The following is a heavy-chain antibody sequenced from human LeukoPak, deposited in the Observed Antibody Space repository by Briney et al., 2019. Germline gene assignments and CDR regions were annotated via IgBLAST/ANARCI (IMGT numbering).Heavy chain of an antibody. J-gene: IGHJ5*02. CDR2: IYYGGST. CDR1: GGSISSYY. Sequence: KPSETLSLTCTVSGGSISSYYWSWIRQPPGKGLEWIGYIYYGGSTNYNPSLKSRVTISVDTSKNQFSLKLSSVTAADTAVYYCARQGSGSYYKTHWFDPWGQGTLVTVSS. D-gene: IGHD3-10*01. CDR3: ARQGSGSYYKTHWFDP. V-gene: IGHV4-59*01.